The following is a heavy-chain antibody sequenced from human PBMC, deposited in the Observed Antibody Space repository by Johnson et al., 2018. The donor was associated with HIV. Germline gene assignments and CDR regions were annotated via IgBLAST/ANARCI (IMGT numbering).Heavy chain of an antibody. V-gene: IGHV3-9*01. J-gene: IGHJ3*02. Sequence: VQLVESGGGLVQPGRSLRLSCAGSGFTFDDYAMHWVRQGPGRVLEWVSGINWNSGNIAYADSVKGRLTISRDNARNSLYLQMNSLSAEDTALYYCAKDQATRGAFDIWGQGTMVTVSS. D-gene: IGHD1-26*01. CDR3: AKDQATRGAFDI. CDR1: GFTFDDYA. CDR2: INWNSGNI.